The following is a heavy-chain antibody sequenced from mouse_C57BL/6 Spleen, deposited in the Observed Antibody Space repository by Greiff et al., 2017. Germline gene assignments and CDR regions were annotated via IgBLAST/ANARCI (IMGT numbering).Heavy chain of an antibody. J-gene: IGHJ1*03. V-gene: IGHV1-15*01. CDR3: RYYGSSYRYFDV. CDR1: GYTFTDYE. CDR2: IDPETGGT. D-gene: IGHD1-1*01. Sequence: QVQLKQSGAELVRPGASVTLSCKASGYTFTDYEMHWVKQTPVHGLEWIGAIDPETGGTAYNQKFKGKAILTADKSSSTAYMELRSLTSEDSAVYYCRYYGSSYRYFDVWGTGTTVTVSS.